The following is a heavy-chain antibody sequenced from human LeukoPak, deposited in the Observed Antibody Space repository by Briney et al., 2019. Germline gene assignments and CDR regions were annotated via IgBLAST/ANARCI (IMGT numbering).Heavy chain of an antibody. CDR2: FDLEDGET. J-gene: IGHJ6*03. V-gene: IGHV1-24*01. CDR3: ARDGSISLGGYYGSGSYGVPYYYMDV. Sequence: GASVKVSCKVSGYTLTKLSMHWVRQAPGKGLEWMGGFDLEDGETIYAQKFQGRVTMTEDTSTDTAYMELSRLRSDDTAVYYCARDGSISLGGYYGSGSYGVPYYYMDVWGKGTTVTVSS. D-gene: IGHD3-10*01. CDR1: GYTLTKLS.